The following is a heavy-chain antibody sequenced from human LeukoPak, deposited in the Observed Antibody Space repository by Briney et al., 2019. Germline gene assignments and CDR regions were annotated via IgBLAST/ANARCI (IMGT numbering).Heavy chain of an antibody. CDR2: INPNSGGT. CDR1: GYTFTGYY. CDR3: AREDEIQLWFSLDY. J-gene: IGHJ4*02. V-gene: IGHV1-2*02. D-gene: IGHD5-18*01. Sequence: ASVKVSCKASGYTFTGYYMHWVRQAPGQGLEWMGWINPNSGGTNYAQNFQGRVTLTRDTSISTAYMELNRLRSDDTAIYYCAREDEIQLWFSLDYWGQGTLVTVSS.